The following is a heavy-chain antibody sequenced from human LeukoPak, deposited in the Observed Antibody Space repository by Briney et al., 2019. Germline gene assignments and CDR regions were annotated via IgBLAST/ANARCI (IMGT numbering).Heavy chain of an antibody. CDR2: INHSGST. Sequence: KPSETLSLTCAVYGGSFSGYYWSWIRQPPGKGLEWIGEINHSGSTNYNPSLKSRVTISVDTSKNQFSLKLSSVTAADTAVYYCALMYYYGSGSYLTPDYWGQGTLVTVSS. J-gene: IGHJ4*02. CDR3: ALMYYYGSGSYLTPDY. V-gene: IGHV4-34*01. D-gene: IGHD3-10*01. CDR1: GGSFSGYY.